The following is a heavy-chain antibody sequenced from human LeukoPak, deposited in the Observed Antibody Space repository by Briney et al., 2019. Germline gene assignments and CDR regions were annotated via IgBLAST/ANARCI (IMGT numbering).Heavy chain of an antibody. Sequence: PGGSLRLSCAASGFTFSSYSMNWARQAPGKGLEWVSSISSSSSYIYYADSVKGRFTISRDNAKNSLYLQMNSLRAEDTAVYYRARDRYYGDHTQVDYWGQGTLVTVSS. CDR3: ARDRYYGDHTQVDY. D-gene: IGHD4-17*01. J-gene: IGHJ4*02. CDR1: GFTFSSYS. V-gene: IGHV3-21*01. CDR2: ISSSSSYI.